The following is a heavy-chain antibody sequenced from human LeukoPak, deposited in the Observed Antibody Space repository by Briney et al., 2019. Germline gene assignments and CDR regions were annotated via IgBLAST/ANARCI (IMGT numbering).Heavy chain of an antibody. CDR3: ARTPRPGYSSGWYRGTGGNYYMDV. D-gene: IGHD6-19*01. CDR1: GGSISSYY. J-gene: IGHJ6*03. CDR2: FYYSGST. Sequence: SETLSLTCTVCGGSISSYYWIWIRQPPGEGLESIGYFYYSGSTNYNPSLKRRVTISVDTSKNQFSLKLSSVTAADTAVYYCARTPRPGYSSGWYRGTGGNYYMDVWGKGTTVTVSS. V-gene: IGHV4-59*08.